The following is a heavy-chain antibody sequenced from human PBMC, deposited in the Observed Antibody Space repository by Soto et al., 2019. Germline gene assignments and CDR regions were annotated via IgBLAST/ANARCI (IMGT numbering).Heavy chain of an antibody. J-gene: IGHJ4*02. Sequence: GGSLRLSCAASGFTFSSYSMNWVRQAPGKGLEWVSYISSSSSTICYADSVKGRFTISRDNAKSSLSLQMNSLRAEDTAVYYCARDQASIAARLDYWGQGTLVTVSS. CDR1: GFTFSSYS. CDR3: ARDQASIAARLDY. D-gene: IGHD6-6*01. V-gene: IGHV3-48*01. CDR2: ISSSSSTI.